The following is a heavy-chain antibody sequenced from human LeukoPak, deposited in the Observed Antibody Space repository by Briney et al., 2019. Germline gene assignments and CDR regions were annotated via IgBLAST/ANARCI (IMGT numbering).Heavy chain of an antibody. D-gene: IGHD2-21*01. CDR2: INPNSGGT. J-gene: IGHJ5*02. V-gene: IGHV1-2*02. CDR1: GYSYTDYY. Sequence: ASVKVSCKTSGYSYTDYYMHWVRQAPGQGLEWMGWINPNSGGTSSAQKFQGRVTMTRDTSITTVYMEVSWLTSDDTAIYYCARADRLHGGPYLIGPWGQGTLVTVSS. CDR3: ARADRLHGGPYLIGP.